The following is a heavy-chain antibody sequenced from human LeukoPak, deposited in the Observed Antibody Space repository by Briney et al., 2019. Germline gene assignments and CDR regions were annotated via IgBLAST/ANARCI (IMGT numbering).Heavy chain of an antibody. Sequence: GGSLRLSCAASGFTFRNFAMSWVRQIPGKGLEWVSAIGPRGVSTYYADSAKGRFTISRDNSRNTVFLQMNSLSTEDTAVYYCVKGVVATGDFDYWGQGTLVTVSA. CDR2: IGPRGVST. CDR3: VKGVVATGDFDY. J-gene: IGHJ4*02. V-gene: IGHV3-23*01. D-gene: IGHD5-12*01. CDR1: GFTFRNFA.